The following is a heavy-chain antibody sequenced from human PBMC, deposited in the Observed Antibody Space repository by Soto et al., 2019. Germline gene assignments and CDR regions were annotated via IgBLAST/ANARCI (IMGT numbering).Heavy chain of an antibody. V-gene: IGHV2-5*01. D-gene: IGHD3-3*01. J-gene: IGHJ5*02. CDR2: IYWNDDK. Sequence: GPTLVNPTQTLTLTCTFSGFSLSTSGVGVGWIRQPPGKALEWLALIYWNDDKRYSPSLKSRLTITKDTSKNQVVLTVTNMGPVDTATYYCAHSPDPSGGFLEWLPFLGPSFDPWGQGTLVTVSS. CDR1: GFSLSTSGVG. CDR3: AHSPDPSGGFLEWLPFLGPSFDP.